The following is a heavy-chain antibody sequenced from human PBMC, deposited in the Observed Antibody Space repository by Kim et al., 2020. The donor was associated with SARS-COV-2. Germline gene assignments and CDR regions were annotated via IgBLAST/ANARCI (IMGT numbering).Heavy chain of an antibody. CDR3: WRELYNRDG. V-gene: IGHV1-2*02. J-gene: IGHJ6*01. Sequence: ASVKVSCKASGYNFTGYYMHWLRQVPGQGPEWRGWFNPNRGDTTYAQRSQGRVTMTRDTSINTSYWQVSGLISDDTASYYYWRELYNRDG. CDR1: GYNFTGYY. CDR2: FNPNRGDT. D-gene: IGHD1-1*01.